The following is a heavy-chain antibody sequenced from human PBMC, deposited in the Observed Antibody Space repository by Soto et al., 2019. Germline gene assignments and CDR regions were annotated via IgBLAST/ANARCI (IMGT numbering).Heavy chain of an antibody. CDR2: VYHSWST. CDR3: ARFGTSPNGNWFDP. D-gene: IGHD3-10*01. Sequence: LALTCTVSGGSISSDYWNWIRQPPGKGLEWIGYVYHSWSTKYNPSLKSRVTISVDTSKNQLSLKLSSVTAADTAVYYCARFGTSPNGNWFDPWGQGTLVTVSS. J-gene: IGHJ5*02. CDR1: GGSISSDY. V-gene: IGHV4-59*01.